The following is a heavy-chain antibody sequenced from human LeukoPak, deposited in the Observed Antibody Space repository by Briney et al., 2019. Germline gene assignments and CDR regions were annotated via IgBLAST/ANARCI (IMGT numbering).Heavy chain of an antibody. CDR3: ARDKGMTRVLDY. D-gene: IGHD1-14*01. J-gene: IGHJ4*02. CDR2: IWYDGSNK. CDR1: GFTFSSYG. Sequence: PGGSLRLSCAASGFTFSSYGMHWVRQAPGKGLEWVAVIWYDGSNKYYIDSVKGRFTMSRDNSKNTLYLQMNSLRAEDTAVYYCARDKGMTRVLDYWGQGTLVTVSS. V-gene: IGHV3-33*01.